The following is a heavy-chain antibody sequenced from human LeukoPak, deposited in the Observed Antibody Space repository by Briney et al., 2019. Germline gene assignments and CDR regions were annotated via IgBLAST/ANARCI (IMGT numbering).Heavy chain of an antibody. Sequence: GASVKVSCKASGYTFTGYYMHWVRQAPGQGLEWMGWINPNSGGTNYAQKFQGRVTMTRDTSISTAYMELSRLRSDDTAVYYCAREGPYSSSSLDYWGQGTLVTVSS. CDR2: INPNSGGT. CDR3: AREGPYSSSSLDY. V-gene: IGHV1-2*02. D-gene: IGHD6-6*01. J-gene: IGHJ4*02. CDR1: GYTFTGYY.